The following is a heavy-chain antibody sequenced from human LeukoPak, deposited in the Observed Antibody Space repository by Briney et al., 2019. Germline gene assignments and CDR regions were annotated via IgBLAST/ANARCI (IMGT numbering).Heavy chain of an antibody. CDR1: GYTFTSYY. Sequence: ASVKVSCKASGYTFTSYYMHWVRQAPGQGLEWMGIINPSGGSTSYAQKLQGRVTMTTDTSTSTAYMELRSLRSDDTAVYYCARETYSSGHDYWGQGTLVTVSS. CDR2: INPSGGST. V-gene: IGHV1-46*01. CDR3: ARETYSSGHDY. D-gene: IGHD6-19*01. J-gene: IGHJ4*02.